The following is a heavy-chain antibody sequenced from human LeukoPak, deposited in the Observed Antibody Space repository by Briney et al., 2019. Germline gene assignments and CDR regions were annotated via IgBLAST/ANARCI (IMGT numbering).Heavy chain of an antibody. CDR2: IYTSGST. Sequence: SETLSLTCTVSGGSISSYYWSWIRQPAGKGLEWIGRIYTSGSTNYNPSLKSRVTMSVDTSKNQFSLKLSSVTAADTAVYYCAREVGQYSSGWLSSGFYFDYWGQGTLVTVST. J-gene: IGHJ4*02. V-gene: IGHV4-4*07. CDR1: GGSISSYY. CDR3: AREVGQYSSGWLSSGFYFDY. D-gene: IGHD6-19*01.